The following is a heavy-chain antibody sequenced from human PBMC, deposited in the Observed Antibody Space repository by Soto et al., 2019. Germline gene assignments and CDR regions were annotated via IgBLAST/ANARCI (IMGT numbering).Heavy chain of an antibody. D-gene: IGHD2-21*01. CDR1: GGTFSSYA. V-gene: IGHV1-69*13. CDR2: IIPIFGTA. Sequence: GASVKVSCKASGGTFSSYAISWVRQAPGQGLEWMGGIIPIFGTANYAQKFQGRVTITADESTSTAYMELSSLRSEDTAVYYCARGAVVLGPEDLYFQHWGQGTLVTVSS. J-gene: IGHJ1*01. CDR3: ARGAVVLGPEDLYFQH.